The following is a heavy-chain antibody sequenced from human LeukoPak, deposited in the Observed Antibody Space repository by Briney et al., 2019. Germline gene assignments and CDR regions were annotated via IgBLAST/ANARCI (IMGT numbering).Heavy chain of an antibody. D-gene: IGHD6-13*01. CDR2: INDSGST. CDR3: ARSLLRAVGNPFDY. J-gene: IGHJ4*02. V-gene: IGHV4-34*01. CDR1: GGSFGGYY. Sequence: SETLSLTCAVYGGSFGGYYWSWIRQPPGKGLEWIGEINDSGSTNYIPSLKSRVTISVDRSKNQFSLWLSSVTAADTAMYYCARSLLRAVGNPFDYWGQGTLVTISS.